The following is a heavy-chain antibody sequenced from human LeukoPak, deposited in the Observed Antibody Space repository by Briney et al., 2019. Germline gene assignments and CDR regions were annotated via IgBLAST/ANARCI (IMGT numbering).Heavy chain of an antibody. Sequence: ASVKVSCKASGYTFTSYHMHWVRQAPGQGLEWMGKIDLSGGSTTYAQKFQGRVTMTRDTSTSTVYMELSSLRSEDTAVYYCARDYVDDIPMIKDYWGQGTLVTVSS. CDR3: ARDYVDDIPMIKDY. V-gene: IGHV1-46*01. CDR2: IDLSGGST. D-gene: IGHD2-8*01. J-gene: IGHJ4*02. CDR1: GYTFTSYH.